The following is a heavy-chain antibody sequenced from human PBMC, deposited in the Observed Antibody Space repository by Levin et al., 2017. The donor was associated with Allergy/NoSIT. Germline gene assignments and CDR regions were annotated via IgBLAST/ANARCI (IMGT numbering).Heavy chain of an antibody. CDR3: AKDSLHEEVSANFWYFDL. D-gene: IGHD2-15*01. CDR2: ISGSGGST. J-gene: IGHJ2*01. V-gene: IGHV3-23*01. Sequence: RPGGSLRLSCAASGLTFSSYAVNWVRRAPGKGLEWVSVISGSGGSTFYADSVKGRFTISRDKSKNTVFLQMNSLRVEDTAIYYCAKDSLHEEVSANFWYFDLWGRGTLVTVSS. CDR1: GLTFSSYA.